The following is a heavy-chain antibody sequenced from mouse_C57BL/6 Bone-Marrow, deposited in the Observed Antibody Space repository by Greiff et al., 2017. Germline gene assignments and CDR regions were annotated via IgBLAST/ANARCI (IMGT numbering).Heavy chain of an antibody. D-gene: IGHD1-1*01. CDR2: IGPEDGDT. CDR3: TTYNYASSLYYYAMYY. V-gene: IGHV14-1*01. J-gene: IGHJ4*01. CDR1: GFNIKDYY. Sequence: EVQLQQSGAELVRPGASVKLSCTASGFNIKDYYMHWVKQRPEQGLEWIGRIGPEDGDTEYAPKFQGKATMTADTSSNTAYLQLSSLTSEDTAVYYCTTYNYASSLYYYAMYYWGQGTSVTVSS.